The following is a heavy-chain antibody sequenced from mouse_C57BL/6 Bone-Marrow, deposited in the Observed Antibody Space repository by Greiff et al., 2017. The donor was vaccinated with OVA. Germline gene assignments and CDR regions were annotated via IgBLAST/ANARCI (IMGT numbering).Heavy chain of an antibody. CDR3: ASEDWGLRDYYAMDY. V-gene: IGHV1-55*01. D-gene: IGHD2-4*01. CDR2: IYPGSGST. J-gene: IGHJ4*01. CDR1: GYTFTSYW. Sequence: QVQLKQPGAELVKPGASVKMSCKASGYTFTSYWITWVKQRPGQGLEWIGDIYPGSGSTNYNEKFKSKATLTVDTSSSTAYMQLSSLTSEDSAVYYCASEDWGLRDYYAMDYWGQGTSVTVSS.